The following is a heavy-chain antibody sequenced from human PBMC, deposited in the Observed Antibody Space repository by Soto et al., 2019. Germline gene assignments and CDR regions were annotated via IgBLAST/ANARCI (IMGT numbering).Heavy chain of an antibody. D-gene: IGHD6-13*01. CDR3: ATDLRVAAAGTTYNWFDP. CDR2: FDPEDGET. J-gene: IGHJ5*02. Sequence: ASVKVSCKVSGYTLTELSMHWVRQAPGKGLEWMGGFDPEDGETIYAQKFQGRVTMTEDTSTDTAYMELSSLRSEDTAVYYCATDLRVAAAGTTYNWFDPWGQGPLVTVSS. CDR1: GYTLTELS. V-gene: IGHV1-24*01.